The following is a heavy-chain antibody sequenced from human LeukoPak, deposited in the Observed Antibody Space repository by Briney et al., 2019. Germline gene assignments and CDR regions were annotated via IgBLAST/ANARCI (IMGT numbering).Heavy chain of an antibody. V-gene: IGHV4-59*01. J-gene: IGHJ4*02. CDR3: AREAPDYGSGSYYFDY. CDR2: IYYSGST. D-gene: IGHD3-10*01. CDR1: GGSISSYY. Sequence: SETLSLTCTVSGGSISSYYLSWIRQPPGKGLEWIGYIYYSGSTNYNPSLKSRVTISVDTSKNQFSLKLSSVTAADTAVYYCAREAPDYGSGSYYFDYWGQGTLVTVSS.